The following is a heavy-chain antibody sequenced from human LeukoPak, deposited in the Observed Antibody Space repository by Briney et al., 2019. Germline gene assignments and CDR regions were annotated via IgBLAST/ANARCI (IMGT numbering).Heavy chain of an antibody. CDR2: ISAYNGNT. V-gene: IGHV1-18*01. CDR3: ARGGDYDSSGYYYDIDY. D-gene: IGHD3-22*01. Sequence: ASVKVSCKASGYTFTSYGISWVRQAPGQGLEWMGWISAYNGNTNYAQKLQGRVTMTTDTSTSTAYMELGSLRSDDTAVYYCARGGDYDSSGYYYDIDYWGQGTLVTVSS. CDR1: GYTFTSYG. J-gene: IGHJ4*02.